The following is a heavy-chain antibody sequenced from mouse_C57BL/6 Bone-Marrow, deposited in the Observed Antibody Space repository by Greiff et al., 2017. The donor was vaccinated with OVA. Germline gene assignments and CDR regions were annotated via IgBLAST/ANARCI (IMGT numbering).Heavy chain of an antibody. CDR1: GYTFTDYE. CDR2: IDPETGGT. D-gene: IGHD2-3*01. Sequence: QVQLQQSGAELVRPGASVTLSCKASGYTFTDYEMHWVKQTSVHGLEWIGAIDPETGGTAYNQKFKGKAILTADKSSSTAYMELRSLTSEDSAVYYCTREDGYYVSYWYFGVWGTGTTVTVSS. V-gene: IGHV1-15*01. J-gene: IGHJ1*03. CDR3: TREDGYYVSYWYFGV.